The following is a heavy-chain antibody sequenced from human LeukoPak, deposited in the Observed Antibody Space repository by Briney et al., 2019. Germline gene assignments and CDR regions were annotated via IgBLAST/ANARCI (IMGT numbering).Heavy chain of an antibody. D-gene: IGHD3-10*01. CDR3: TRDAGNYGGAGSYPDF. J-gene: IGHJ4*02. V-gene: IGHV1-69*13. Sequence: GASVKVSCKASGVTFSRLVVSWVRQAPGQGLEWMAQIIPYFGVTHYAQRFKGRVTLTADESTNTVNMKLTSLRSDDTAVYYCTRDAGNYGGAGSYPDFWGQGTRVTVSS. CDR2: IIPYFGVT. CDR1: GVTFSRLV.